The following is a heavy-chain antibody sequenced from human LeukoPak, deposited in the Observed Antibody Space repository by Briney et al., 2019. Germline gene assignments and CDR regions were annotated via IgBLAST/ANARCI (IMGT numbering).Heavy chain of an antibody. Sequence: WASVKVSCKASGGTFSSYAISWVRQAPGQGLEWMGGIIPIFGTANYAQKFRGRVTITADKSTRTAYMELSSLRSDDTAVYYCARGTGEGYTYGRYYFDYWGQGTLVTVSS. V-gene: IGHV1-69*06. J-gene: IGHJ4*02. CDR3: ARGTGEGYTYGRYYFDY. D-gene: IGHD5-18*01. CDR2: IIPIFGTA. CDR1: GGTFSSYA.